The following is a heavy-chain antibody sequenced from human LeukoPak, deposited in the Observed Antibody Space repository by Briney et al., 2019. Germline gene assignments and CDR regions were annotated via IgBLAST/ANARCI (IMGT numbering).Heavy chain of an antibody. CDR2: INPNSGST. D-gene: IGHD3-22*01. J-gene: IGHJ4*02. CDR3: ARGSLHYYDSSGYYYY. CDR1: GYTFIGHF. Sequence: ASVKVSCKASGYTFIGHFIHWVRQAPGQGLEWMGWINPNSGSTNYAQKFKGRVTMTRDTSTSTVYMELSSLRSEDTAVYYCARGSLHYYDSSGYYYYWGQGTLVTVSS. V-gene: IGHV1-2*02.